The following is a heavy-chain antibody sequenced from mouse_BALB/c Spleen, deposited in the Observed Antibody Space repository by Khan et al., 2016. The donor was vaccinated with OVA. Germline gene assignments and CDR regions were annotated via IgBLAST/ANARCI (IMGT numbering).Heavy chain of an antibody. V-gene: IGHV2-6-4*01. Sequence: QVQLKESGPGLVAPSQSLSITCTVSGFSLSRYNIHWVRQPPGKGLEWLGMIWGGGGTDYNSTLKSSMSIRKDNSKSQVFLKMNRLQTDDTAMYYCARAYYRYDGYYAIDYWGQGTSVTVAS. D-gene: IGHD2-14*01. J-gene: IGHJ4*01. CDR2: IWGGGGT. CDR3: ARAYYRYDGYYAIDY. CDR1: GFSLSRYN.